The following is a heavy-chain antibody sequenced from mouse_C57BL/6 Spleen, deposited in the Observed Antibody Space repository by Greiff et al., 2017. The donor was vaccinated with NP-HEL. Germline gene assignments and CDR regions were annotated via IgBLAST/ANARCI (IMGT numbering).Heavy chain of an antibody. CDR1: GYTFTDYY. Sequence: VQLQQSGAELVRPGASVKLSCKASGYTFTDYYINWVKQRPGQGLEWIARIYPGSGNTYSNEKFKGKATLTAEKSSSTADMQLSSLTSEDSAVYFCARSTDYGNYAMDYWGQGTSVTVSS. D-gene: IGHD2-1*01. V-gene: IGHV1-76*01. J-gene: IGHJ4*01. CDR2: IYPGSGNT. CDR3: ARSTDYGNYAMDY.